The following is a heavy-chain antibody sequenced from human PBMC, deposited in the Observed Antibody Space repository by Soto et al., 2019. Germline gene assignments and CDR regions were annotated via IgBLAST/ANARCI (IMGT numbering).Heavy chain of an antibody. J-gene: IGHJ6*03. CDR1: GYTFTSYD. V-gene: IGHV1-8*01. CDR3: ARSPVNISYFSRLYYYYYMDV. CDR2: MNPNSGNT. D-gene: IGHD3-16*02. Sequence: ASVKVSCKASGYTFTSYDINLVRQTPGQGLEWMGWMNPNSGNTGYAQKFQGRVTMTRNTSISTAYMELSSLRSEDTAVYYCARSPVNISYFSRLYYYYYMDVWGNGTTVTVSS.